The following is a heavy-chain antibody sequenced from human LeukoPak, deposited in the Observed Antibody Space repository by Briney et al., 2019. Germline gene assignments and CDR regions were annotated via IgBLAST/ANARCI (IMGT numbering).Heavy chain of an antibody. J-gene: IGHJ4*02. CDR1: GFTFSSYA. Sequence: GRSLRLSCAASGFTFSSYAMHWVRQAPGKGLEWVAVISYDGSNKYYADSVKGRFTISRDNSKNTLYLQMNSLRAEDTAVYYCARDPWYCSGGSCFSLFYFDYWGQGTLVTVSS. V-gene: IGHV3-30-3*01. CDR2: ISYDGSNK. D-gene: IGHD2-15*01. CDR3: ARDPWYCSGGSCFSLFYFDY.